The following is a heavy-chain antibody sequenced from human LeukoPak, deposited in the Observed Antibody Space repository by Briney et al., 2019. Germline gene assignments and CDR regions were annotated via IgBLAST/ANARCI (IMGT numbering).Heavy chain of an antibody. V-gene: IGHV1-2*02. CDR1: GYTFTAYY. CDR3: ARGVGGNSNWFDP. J-gene: IGHJ5*02. CDR2: INSNSGDT. Sequence: ASVKVSCKASGYTFTAYYMHWVRQAPGQGLEWMGWINSNSGDTNYAQKFQGRVTMTRDTSISTAYMELSRLRSDDTAVYYCARGVGGNSNWFDPWGQGTLVTVSS. D-gene: IGHD4-23*01.